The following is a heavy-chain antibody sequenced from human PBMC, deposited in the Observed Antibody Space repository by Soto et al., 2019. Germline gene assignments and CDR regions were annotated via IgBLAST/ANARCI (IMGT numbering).Heavy chain of an antibody. CDR1: GFTFSSYA. Sequence: EVQLLESGGGLVQPGGSLRLSCAASGFTFSSYAMSWVRQAPGKGLEWVSAISGSGGSTYYADSVKGRFTISRDNSKNTLYLQMNSLRADDTAVYYCAKDRTPRHIIVVVNFDYWGQGTLVTVSS. J-gene: IGHJ4*02. CDR3: AKDRTPRHIIVVVNFDY. V-gene: IGHV3-23*01. CDR2: ISGSGGST. D-gene: IGHD3-22*01.